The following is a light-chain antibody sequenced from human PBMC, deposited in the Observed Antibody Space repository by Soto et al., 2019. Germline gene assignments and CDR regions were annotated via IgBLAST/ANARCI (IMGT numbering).Light chain of an antibody. Sequence: VLTHPPSVSGAPGERCTLSCTGSRSHIGAGYDVQWYQQLPGTSPKLLIYGDINRASGVPDRFSGSKSGTSASLAITGLQAEDEADYYCQSYDSRLTAYVFGTGTKVTVL. CDR1: RSHIGAGYD. J-gene: IGLJ1*01. CDR3: QSYDSRLTAYV. CDR2: GDI. V-gene: IGLV1-40*01.